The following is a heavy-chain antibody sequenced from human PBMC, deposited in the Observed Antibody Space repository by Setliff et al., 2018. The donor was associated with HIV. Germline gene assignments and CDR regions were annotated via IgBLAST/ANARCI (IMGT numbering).Heavy chain of an antibody. V-gene: IGHV1-18*01. CDR1: GYTFTSYG. CDR2: ISAYNGHT. CDR3: ARGYSSSWYNY. Sequence: EASVKVSCKASGYTFTSYGISWVRQAPGLGLEWMGWISAYNGHTNYAQKLHGRVTMTTGTSTSTAYMELRSLRSDDTTVYYCARGYSSSWYNYWGQGTLVTVSS. J-gene: IGHJ4*02. D-gene: IGHD6-13*01.